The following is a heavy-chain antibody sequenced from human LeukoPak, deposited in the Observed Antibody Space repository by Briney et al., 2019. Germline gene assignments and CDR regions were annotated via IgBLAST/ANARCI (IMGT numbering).Heavy chain of an antibody. D-gene: IGHD5-18*01. CDR3: ARDGRGGIQLWSPLDY. CDR2: ISYDGSNK. Sequence: GGSLRLSCAASGFTFSSYAMHWVRQAPGKGLEWVAVISYDGSNKYYADSVKGRFTISRDNSKNTLYLQMNSPRAEDAAVYYCARDGRGGIQLWSPLDYWGQGTLVTVSS. CDR1: GFTFSSYA. V-gene: IGHV3-30*04. J-gene: IGHJ4*02.